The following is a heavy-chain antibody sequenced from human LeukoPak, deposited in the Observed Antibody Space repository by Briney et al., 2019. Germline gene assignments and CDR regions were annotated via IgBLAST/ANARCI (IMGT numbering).Heavy chain of an antibody. CDR2: IYYSGST. J-gene: IGHJ6*02. V-gene: IGHV4-59*01. CDR1: GGSISSYS. Sequence: SETLSLTCTVSGGSISSYSWSWIRQPPGKGLEWIGYIYYSGSTNYNPSLKSRVTISVDTSKNQFSLKLSSVTAADTAVYYCARAVHGMDVWGQGTPVTVSS. CDR3: ARAVHGMDV.